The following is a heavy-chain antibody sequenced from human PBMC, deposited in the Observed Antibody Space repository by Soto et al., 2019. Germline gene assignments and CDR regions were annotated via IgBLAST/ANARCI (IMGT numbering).Heavy chain of an antibody. CDR3: TRYYYASSGYYFY. D-gene: IGHD3-22*01. CDR1: GFNFGNYA. CDR2: IRSETYGGTP. J-gene: IGHJ4*02. Sequence: GGSLRLSCTGSGFNFGNYAMSWVRQAPGKGPEWVGFIRSETYGGTPDYAASLRGRFTISRDDSKSIAYLEINSLQTDDTAVYYCTRYYYASSGYYFYWGQGTLVTVSS. V-gene: IGHV3-49*04.